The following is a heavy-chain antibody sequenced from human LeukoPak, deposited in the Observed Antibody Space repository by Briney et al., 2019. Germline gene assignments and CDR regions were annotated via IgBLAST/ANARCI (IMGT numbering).Heavy chain of an antibody. V-gene: IGHV3-30*18. J-gene: IGHJ4*02. CDR3: AKDSCGGDCYYFDS. Sequence: GRSLRLSCAASGSTFTSYGMHWVRQAPGKGLEWVAAISDDGSNKQYPDFVKGRFTISRDNSKNTVSLQMNSLRAEDTAVYYCAKDSCGGDCYYFDSWGQGTLVTVSS. CDR2: ISDDGSNK. D-gene: IGHD2-21*02. CDR1: GSTFTSYG.